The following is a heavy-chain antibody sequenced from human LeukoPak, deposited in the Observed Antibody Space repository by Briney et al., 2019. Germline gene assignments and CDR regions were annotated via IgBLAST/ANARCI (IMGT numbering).Heavy chain of an antibody. Sequence: PAGSLTLTCAASGFTFSSNRMHWVRQAPGKGRDWVSSISTDGNNTHSADSVKGRFTICRDNVNNALYLQMNILRADDAAVYYCARGRDGYSGSGRAYDIWCQGTMVTVSS. V-gene: IGHV3-74*01. CDR3: ARGRDGYSGSGRAYDI. D-gene: IGHD5-24*01. J-gene: IGHJ3*02. CDR1: GFTFSSNR. CDR2: ISTDGNNT.